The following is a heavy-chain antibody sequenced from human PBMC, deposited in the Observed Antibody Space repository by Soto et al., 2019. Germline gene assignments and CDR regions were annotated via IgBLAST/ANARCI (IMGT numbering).Heavy chain of an antibody. V-gene: IGHV3-30-3*01. Sequence: PGGSLRLSCAASGFTFSSYAMHWVRQAPGKGLEWVAVISYDGSNKYYADSVKGRFTISRDNSKNTLYLQMNSLRAEDTAVYYCARVSWGKLHRIAARTRDPDYWGQGNLVTVSS. CDR3: ARVSWGKLHRIAARTRDPDY. CDR2: ISYDGSNK. CDR1: GFTFSSYA. J-gene: IGHJ4*02. D-gene: IGHD6-6*01.